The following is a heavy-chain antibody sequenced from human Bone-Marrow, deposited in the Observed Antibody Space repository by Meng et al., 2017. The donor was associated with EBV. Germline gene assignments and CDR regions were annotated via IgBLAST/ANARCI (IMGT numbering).Heavy chain of an antibody. V-gene: IGHV3-23*04. CDR3: ARAETYGDYTSFDY. Sequence: VESGGGLVNAGGSLRPSCAASGFTFSRYAMSWVRQAPGKGLEWVSAISGSGGSAYYADSVKGRFTISRDNSKNTLYLQMNSLRAEDTAVYYCARAETYGDYTSFDYWGQGTLVTVSS. J-gene: IGHJ4*02. CDR2: ISGSGGSA. CDR1: GFTFSRYA. D-gene: IGHD4-17*01.